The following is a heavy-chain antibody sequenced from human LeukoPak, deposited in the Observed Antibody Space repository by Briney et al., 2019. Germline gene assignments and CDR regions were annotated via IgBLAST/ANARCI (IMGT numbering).Heavy chain of an antibody. V-gene: IGHV3-64*02. CDR3: ARTETYSGRYYLGWFGFDM. CDR2: ISSNGGST. J-gene: IGHJ3*02. Sequence: GGSLRLSCAASGFTLSNYAMHWVRQAPGKGLEYVSAISSNGGSTYYAESVKGRFTICRDNSKNMLNLQMSSLRAEDMAVYYCARTETYSGRYYLGWFGFDMWGQGKMVTVSS. D-gene: IGHD1-26*01. CDR1: GFTLSNYA.